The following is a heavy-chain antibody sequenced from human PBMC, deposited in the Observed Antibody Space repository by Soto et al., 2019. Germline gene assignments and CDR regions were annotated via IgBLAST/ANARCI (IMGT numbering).Heavy chain of an antibody. Sequence: SETLSLTCTVSGDSLNGNYRTWVLQPPGKGPEWIGEIYDSGTTYYNPSLNSRATISLDKSKNQFSLHLNSVTAADTAVYYCERNRGYSQGDWGPGTFVTVSS. CDR2: IYDSGTT. V-gene: IGHV4-4*02. CDR3: ERNRGYSQGD. D-gene: IGHD5-18*01. J-gene: IGHJ1*01. CDR1: GDSLNGNY.